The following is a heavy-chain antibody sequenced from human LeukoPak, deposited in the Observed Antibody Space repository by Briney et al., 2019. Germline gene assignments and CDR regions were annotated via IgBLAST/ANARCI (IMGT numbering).Heavy chain of an antibody. CDR1: GYTFPGYY. V-gene: IGHV1-2*02. Sequence: ASVKVSCKASGYTFPGYYMHWVRQAPGQGLEWMGWINPNSGGTNYAQKFQGRVTMTRDTSISTAYMELSRLRSDYTAVDYCARDLWTFWSGYYWAYRGQGTVATVTS. D-gene: IGHD3-3*01. J-gene: IGHJ4*02. CDR3: ARDLWTFWSGYYWAY. CDR2: INPNSGGT.